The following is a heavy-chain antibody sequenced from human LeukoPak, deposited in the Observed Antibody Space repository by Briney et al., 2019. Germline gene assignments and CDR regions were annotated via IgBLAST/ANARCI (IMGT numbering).Heavy chain of an antibody. CDR1: GFTVSSNY. J-gene: IGHJ6*02. CDR3: ARLSDSGGDKKVHYYAMDV. D-gene: IGHD2-21*02. V-gene: IGHV3-53*01. Sequence: GGSLRLSCVASGFTVSSNYMSWVRQAPGTGLEWVSVLYSSGTTYYADSVKGRFTFSRDDSRNTLYLQMNSLVAEDTAVYYCARLSDSGGDKKVHYYAMDVWGQGTTVTVFS. CDR2: LYSSGTT.